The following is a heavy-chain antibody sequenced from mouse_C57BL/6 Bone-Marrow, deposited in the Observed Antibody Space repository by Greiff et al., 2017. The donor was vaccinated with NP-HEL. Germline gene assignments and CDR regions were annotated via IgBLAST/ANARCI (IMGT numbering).Heavy chain of an antibody. V-gene: IGHV1-69*01. Sequence: QVQLQQPGAELVMPGASVKLSCKASGYTFTSYWMHWVKQRPGQGLEWIGEIDPSDSYTNYNQKFKGKSTLTVDKSSSTAYMQLSSLTSVDSAVYYCAIYYDYDWGQGTLVTVSA. CDR2: IDPSDSYT. CDR1: GYTFTSYW. D-gene: IGHD2-4*01. CDR3: AIYYDYD. J-gene: IGHJ3*01.